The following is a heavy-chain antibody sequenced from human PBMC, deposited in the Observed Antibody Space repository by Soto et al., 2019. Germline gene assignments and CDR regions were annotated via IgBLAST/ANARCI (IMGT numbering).Heavy chain of an antibody. CDR2: ISTSGNIR. V-gene: IGHV3-11*01. CDR1: GFTFSDYD. CDR3: ARNGGTFDP. Sequence: QVQLVESRGGLVKPGGSLRLSCAASGFTFSDYDMSWIRQAAGKGLEWLSYISTSGNIRYYADSVEGRFTISRDNAKNSLYLQMNSLRAEDTAVYFCARNGGTFDPWGQGTLVTVSS. J-gene: IGHJ5*02. D-gene: IGHD1-1*01.